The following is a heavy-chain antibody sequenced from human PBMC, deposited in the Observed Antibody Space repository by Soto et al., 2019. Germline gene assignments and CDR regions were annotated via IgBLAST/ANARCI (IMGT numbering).Heavy chain of an antibody. V-gene: IGHV3-48*01. CDR3: ARAEQAAGDAFDI. CDR2: ISSSSTI. Sequence: GGSLRLSCAASGFTFSSYSMNWVRQAPGKGLEWVSYISSSSTIYYADFVKGRFTISENNAKNSLYLQMNSLRAEDTAVYYCARAEQAAGDAFDIWGQGTMVTVSS. J-gene: IGHJ3*02. CDR1: GFTFSSYS. D-gene: IGHD6-13*01.